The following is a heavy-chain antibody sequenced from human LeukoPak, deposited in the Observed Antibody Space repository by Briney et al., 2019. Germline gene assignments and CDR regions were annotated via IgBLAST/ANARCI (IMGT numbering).Heavy chain of an antibody. J-gene: IGHJ6*02. CDR3: ARDLTPSGLRNPPYYYYGMDV. Sequence: GASVTVSCKASGYTFTSYYMHWVRQAPGQGLEWMGIINPSGGSTSYAQKFQGRVTMTRDTSTSTVYMELSSLRSEDTAVYYCARDLTPSGLRNPPYYYYGMDVWGQGTTVTVSS. CDR1: GYTFTSYY. CDR2: INPSGGST. V-gene: IGHV1-46*01. D-gene: IGHD1-26*01.